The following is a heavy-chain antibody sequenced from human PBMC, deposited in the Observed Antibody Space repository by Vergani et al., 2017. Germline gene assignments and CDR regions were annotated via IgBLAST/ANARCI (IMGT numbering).Heavy chain of an antibody. V-gene: IGHV4-59*01. CDR2: IYYSGST. Sequence: QVQLQESGPGLVKPSETLSLTCTVSGGSISSYYWSWIRQPPGKGLEWIGYIYYSGSTNYNPSLKSRVTISVDTSKNQFSLKLSSVTAADTAVYYCARAPGGSDYGVDYWGQGTLVTVSA. CDR3: ARAPGGSDYGVDY. CDR1: GGSISSYY. J-gene: IGHJ4*02. D-gene: IGHD1-26*01.